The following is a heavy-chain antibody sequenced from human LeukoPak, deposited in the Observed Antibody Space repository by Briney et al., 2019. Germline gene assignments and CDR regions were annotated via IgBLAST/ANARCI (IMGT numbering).Heavy chain of an antibody. Sequence: PGGSLRLSCAASGFTVSSNYMSWVRQAPGKGLEWVSVIYSGGSTYYADSVKGRFTISRDNSKNTLYLQMNSLRAEDTAVYYCARGHNFGRLHPFDYWGQGTVVTVSS. V-gene: IGHV3-66*01. CDR1: GFTVSSNY. J-gene: IGHJ4*02. CDR2: IYSGGST. D-gene: IGHD3-9*01. CDR3: ARGHNFGRLHPFDY.